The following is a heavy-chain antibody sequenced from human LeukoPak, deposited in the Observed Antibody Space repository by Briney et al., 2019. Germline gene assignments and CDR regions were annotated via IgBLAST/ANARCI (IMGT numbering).Heavy chain of an antibody. CDR2: IYHSGST. CDR3: ARDTGLRGSGYYAIKY. CDR1: GGSISSYY. J-gene: IGHJ4*02. V-gene: IGHV4-59*12. D-gene: IGHD3-22*01. Sequence: SETLSLTCTVSGGSISSYYRSWIRQPPGKGLEWIGYIYHSGSTYYNPSLKSRVTISVDRSKNQFSLKLSSVTAADTAVYYCARDTGLRGSGYYAIKYWGQGTLVTVSS.